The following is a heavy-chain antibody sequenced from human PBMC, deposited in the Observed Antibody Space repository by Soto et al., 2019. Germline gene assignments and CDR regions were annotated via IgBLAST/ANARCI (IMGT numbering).Heavy chain of an antibody. V-gene: IGHV1-24*01. J-gene: IGHJ4*02. CDR3: ASRTDYGDYAPFDY. CDR2: FDPEDGET. CDR1: GYTLTELS. Sequence: ASVKVSCKVSGYTLTELSMHWVRQAPGKGLEWMGGFDPEDGETIYAQKFQGRVTMTEDTSTDTAYMELSSLRSEDTAVYYCASRTDYGDYAPFDYWGQGTLVTVSS. D-gene: IGHD4-17*01.